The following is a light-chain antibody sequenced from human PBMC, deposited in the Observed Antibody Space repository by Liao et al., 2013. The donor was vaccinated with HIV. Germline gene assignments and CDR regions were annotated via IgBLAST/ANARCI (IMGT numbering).Light chain of an antibody. J-gene: IGLJ3*02. CDR2: QDN. Sequence: SYELTQPPSVSVSPGQTASITCSGHKLGDKYACWYQQKPGQSPVLVIYQDNMRPSGIPERFSGSNSGNTATLTISGTQAMDEADYYCQAWHNGGVFGGGTKLTVL. V-gene: IGLV3-1*01. CDR3: QAWHNGGV. CDR1: KLGDKY.